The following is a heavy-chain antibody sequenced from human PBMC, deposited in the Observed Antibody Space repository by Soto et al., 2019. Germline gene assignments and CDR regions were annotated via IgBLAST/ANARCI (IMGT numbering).Heavy chain of an antibody. V-gene: IGHV4-30-4*01. J-gene: IGHJ4*02. CDR1: GGSISSGDYY. CDR2: IYYSGST. Sequence: SETLSLTCTVSGGSISSGDYYWSWIRQPPGKGLEWIGYIYYSGSTYYNPSLKSRVTISVDTSKNQFSLKLSSVTAADTAVYYCARGGDVWGSYRSRGHFDYWGQGTLVTVSS. CDR3: ARGGDVWGSYRSRGHFDY. D-gene: IGHD3-16*02.